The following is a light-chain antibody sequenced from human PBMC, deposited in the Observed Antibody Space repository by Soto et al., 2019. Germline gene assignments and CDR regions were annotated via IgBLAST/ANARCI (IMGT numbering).Light chain of an antibody. CDR2: DVS. CDR1: QNISNY. J-gene: IGKJ4*01. CDR3: QQYGSSPALT. V-gene: IGKV3-20*01. Sequence: IVLTQSPATLSVSPGERATLSCRASQNISNYLIWYQQKPGQAPRLLIYDVSNRATDIPARFSGSGSGTDFTLTISRLEPEDFAVYYCQQYGSSPALTFGGGTKVDNK.